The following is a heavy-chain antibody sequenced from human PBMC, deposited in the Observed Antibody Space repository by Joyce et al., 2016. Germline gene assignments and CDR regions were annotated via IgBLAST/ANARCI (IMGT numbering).Heavy chain of an antibody. V-gene: IGHV3-74*03. CDR2: INRDGSST. Sequence: EVQLVESGGGLVQPGGSLRLSCAASGFTFSSYWMYWVRKAPGKGLVWVSRINRDGSSTTYADSVKGRFTISRDNAKNTLYLQMNSLRAEDTAVYYCARLWRWSGPSDCWGQGTLVTVSS. D-gene: IGHD4-23*01. J-gene: IGHJ4*02. CDR1: GFTFSSYW. CDR3: ARLWRWSGPSDC.